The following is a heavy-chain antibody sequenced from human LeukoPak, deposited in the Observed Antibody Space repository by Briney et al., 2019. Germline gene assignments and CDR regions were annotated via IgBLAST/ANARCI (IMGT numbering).Heavy chain of an antibody. CDR1: GFTFSNYV. CDR3: ARQRYCSSTSCYAVDEY. CDR2: ISGSGDST. J-gene: IGHJ4*02. D-gene: IGHD2-2*01. V-gene: IGHV3-23*01. Sequence: GGSLRLSCAASGFTFSNYVMSWVRQAPGKGLEWVSGISGSGDSTYYADSVKGRFTISRDNSKNTLYLQMNSLRAEDTAVYYCARQRYCSSTSCYAVDEYWGQGTLVTVSS.